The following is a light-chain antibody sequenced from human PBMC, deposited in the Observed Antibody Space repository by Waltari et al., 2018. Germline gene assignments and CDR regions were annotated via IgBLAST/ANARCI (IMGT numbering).Light chain of an antibody. V-gene: IGLV3-10*01. Sequence: SYELTQPPSVSVSPGQTARITCSGDDLPKKYAYWYQQKPGQAPVVVIYEDTNRPPGIPERFSGSSSGTMATFTISGAQVEDEADYYCYSTDSSGNHRVFGRGTKLTVL. J-gene: IGLJ3*02. CDR2: EDT. CDR1: DLPKKY. CDR3: YSTDSSGNHRV.